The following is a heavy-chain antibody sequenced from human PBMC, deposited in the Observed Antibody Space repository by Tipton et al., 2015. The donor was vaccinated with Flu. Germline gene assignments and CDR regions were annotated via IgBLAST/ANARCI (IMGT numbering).Heavy chain of an antibody. CDR3: ARRDYSNYVSDPKSWFDP. Sequence: TLSLTCAVSGDSITSDFYWGWVRQFPGKGLEWIGSISRSGSTNYNPSLKSRVTISIDTFRNQFSLKMKSVTAADLAVYYCARRDYSNYVSDPKSWFDPWGQGTLVTVSS. J-gene: IGHJ5*02. CDR1: GDSITSDFY. CDR2: ISRSGST. V-gene: IGHV4-38-2*01. D-gene: IGHD4-11*01.